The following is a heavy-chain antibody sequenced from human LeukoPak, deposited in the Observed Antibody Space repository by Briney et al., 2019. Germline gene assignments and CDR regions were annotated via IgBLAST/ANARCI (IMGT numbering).Heavy chain of an antibody. CDR3: AGMVYADMGGDWFDP. CDR2: INHSGST. CDR1: GGSISSGGYF. V-gene: IGHV4-31*03. D-gene: IGHD2-8*01. Sequence: SQTLSLTCTVSGGSISSGGYFWSWIRQHPGKGLEWIGEINHSGSTTYNPSLKSRVTISVDTSKNQFSLKLSSVTAADTAVYYCAGMVYADMGGDWFDPWGQGTLVTVSS. J-gene: IGHJ5*02.